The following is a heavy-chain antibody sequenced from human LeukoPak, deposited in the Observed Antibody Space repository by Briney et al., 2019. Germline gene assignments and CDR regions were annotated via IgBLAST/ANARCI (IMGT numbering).Heavy chain of an antibody. J-gene: IGHJ2*01. CDR3: AKDKVGRGWYEGYFDL. CDR1: RFTPSTYG. CDR2: IRWNSGSI. Sequence: SLRLSCAPPRFTPSTYGTHWVRQAPGEGLEWVSGIRWNSGSIGYADSVKGRFTISRDNAKNSLYLQMNSLRAEDTALDYCAKDKVGRGWYEGYFDLWGRGTLVTVSS. V-gene: IGHV3-9*02. D-gene: IGHD6-19*01.